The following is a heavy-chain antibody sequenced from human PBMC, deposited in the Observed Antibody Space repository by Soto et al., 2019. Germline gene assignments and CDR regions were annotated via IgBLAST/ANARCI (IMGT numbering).Heavy chain of an antibody. D-gene: IGHD3-3*01. CDR1: GFTFSSFG. V-gene: IGHV3-33*01. CDR3: ARDASYYSLWSGYYPSRNGMDV. J-gene: IGHJ6*02. CDR2: IWYDGSKK. Sequence: GGSLRLSCAASGFTFSSFGMHWVRQAPGKGLEWVSLIWYDGSKKSYGDSVKGRFTISRDNSRNTVYLQMNSLRADDTAVYYCARDASYYSLWSGYYPSRNGMDVWGQGNTVTAP.